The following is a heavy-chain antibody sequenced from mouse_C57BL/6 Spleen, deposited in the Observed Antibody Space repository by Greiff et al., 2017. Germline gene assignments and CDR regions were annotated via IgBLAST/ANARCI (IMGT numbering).Heavy chain of an antibody. Sequence: QVKLQQSGPELVKPGASVKISCKASGYAFSSSWMNWVKQRPGKGLEWIGRIYPGDGDTNYNGKFKGKATLTADKSSSTAYMQLSSLTSEDSAVYFCARSYYGRTGWYFDVWGTGTTVTVSS. D-gene: IGHD1-1*01. J-gene: IGHJ1*03. CDR1: GYAFSSSW. CDR3: ARSYYGRTGWYFDV. V-gene: IGHV1-82*01. CDR2: IYPGDGDT.